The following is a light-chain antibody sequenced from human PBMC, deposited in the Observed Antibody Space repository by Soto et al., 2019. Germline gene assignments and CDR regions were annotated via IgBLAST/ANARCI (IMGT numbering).Light chain of an antibody. CDR3: QHYGGMWT. CDR2: KAS. J-gene: IGKJ1*01. Sequence: DIQMTQSPSTLSASGRDRVTITCRASQSISSWLAWYQQKPGKAPKLLIYKASTLKSGVPSRFSGSGSGTDIILPTSTLQPADFAPYYSQHYGGMWTFGQGTNVDIK. V-gene: IGKV1-5*03. CDR1: QSISSW.